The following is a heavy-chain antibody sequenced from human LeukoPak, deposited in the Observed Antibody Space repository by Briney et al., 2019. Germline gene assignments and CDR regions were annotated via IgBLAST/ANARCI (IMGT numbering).Heavy chain of an antibody. CDR3: ARWEYSGSYWEPLHFDY. J-gene: IGHJ4*02. CDR1: EFTFSSNA. CDR2: ISYDGNNK. D-gene: IGHD1-26*01. Sequence: GGSLRLSCAASEFTFSSNAMHWVRQAPGKGLEWVTIISYDGNNKYYADSVKGRFTISRDNSKNTLYLQMNSLRAEDTAVYYCARWEYSGSYWEPLHFDYWGQGTLVTVSS. V-gene: IGHV3-30*04.